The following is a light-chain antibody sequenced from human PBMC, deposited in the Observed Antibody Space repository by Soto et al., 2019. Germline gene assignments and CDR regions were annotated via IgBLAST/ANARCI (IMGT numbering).Light chain of an antibody. CDR1: SSDVGSYNL. CDR3: CSYAGSSTFGVV. V-gene: IGLV2-23*03. CDR2: EGS. J-gene: IGLJ2*01. Sequence: QSALTQPASVSGSPGQSITISCTGTSSDVGSYNLVSWYQQHPGKAPKLMIYEGSKRPSGVSNRFSGSESGNTASLTISGLQAEDEADYYCCSYAGSSTFGVVFGGGTKVTVL.